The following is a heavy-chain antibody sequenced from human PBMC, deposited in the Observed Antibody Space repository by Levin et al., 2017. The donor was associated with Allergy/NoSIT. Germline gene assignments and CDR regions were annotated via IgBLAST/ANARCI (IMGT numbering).Heavy chain of an antibody. CDR2: ISSNGGST. Sequence: GESLKISCSASGFTFSSYAMHWVRQAPGKGLEYVSAISSNGGSTYYADSVKGRFTISRDNSKNTLYLQMSSLRAEDTAVYYCVKDPGYSSSWPQGYYFDYWGQGTLVTVSS. CDR3: VKDPGYSSSWPQGYYFDY. CDR1: GFTFSSYA. V-gene: IGHV3-64D*06. D-gene: IGHD6-13*01. J-gene: IGHJ4*02.